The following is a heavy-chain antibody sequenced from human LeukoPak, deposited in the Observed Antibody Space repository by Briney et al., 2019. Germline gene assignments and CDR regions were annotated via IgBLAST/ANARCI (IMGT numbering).Heavy chain of an antibody. D-gene: IGHD3-10*02. V-gene: IGHV3-48*01. CDR1: GFTFSNYS. CDR3: AELGITMIGGV. Sequence: GGSLRLSCAASGFTFSNYSMNWVRQAPGKGLEWVSYISSSSSTIYYADSVKGRFTISRDNAKNSLYLQMNSLRAEDTAVYYCAELGITMIGGVWGKETTVTISS. CDR2: ISSSSSTI. J-gene: IGHJ6*04.